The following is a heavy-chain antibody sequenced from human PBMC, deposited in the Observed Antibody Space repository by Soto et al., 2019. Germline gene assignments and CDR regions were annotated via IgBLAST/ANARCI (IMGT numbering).Heavy chain of an antibody. CDR1: GFTFRIYA. V-gene: IGHV3-30-3*01. CDR2: ISYDGRNK. CDR3: ARGDREDIAVVVGARPGEYGVDV. Sequence: QVHLVESGGGVVQPGRSLRLSCAASGFTFRIYAMHWVRQAPGKGLECVAVISYDGRNKFYRDSVKGRFTISRDNSKNTVYLQIRSLGYEDTAVYYCARGDREDIAVVVGARPGEYGVDVWGQGTKVTVSS. D-gene: IGHD2-15*01. J-gene: IGHJ6*02.